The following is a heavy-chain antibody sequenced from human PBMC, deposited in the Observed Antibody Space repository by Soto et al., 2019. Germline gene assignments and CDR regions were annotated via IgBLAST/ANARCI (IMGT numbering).Heavy chain of an antibody. J-gene: IGHJ6*02. CDR2: IFPGDSDT. D-gene: IGHD6-13*01. CDR3: ARTAAAGKYYYGMDV. CDR1: GYRFTNYW. V-gene: IGHV5-51*01. Sequence: GESLKISCKGSGYRFTNYWIGWVRQMPGKGLEWMGIIFPGDSDTRYSPSSQGQVTISADKSISTAYLQWSSLKASDTAMYYCARTAAAGKYYYGMDVWGQGTTVTVSS.